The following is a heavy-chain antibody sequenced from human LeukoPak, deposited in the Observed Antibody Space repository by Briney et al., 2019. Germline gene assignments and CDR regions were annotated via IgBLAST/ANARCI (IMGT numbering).Heavy chain of an antibody. J-gene: IGHJ4*02. CDR2: ISAYNGNT. CDR3: ARQGDIVVVPAAPPPEAAAGALDY. D-gene: IGHD2-2*01. CDR1: GYTFIGYY. Sequence: ASVKVSCKTSGYTFIGYYMHWVRQAPGQGLEWMGWISAYNGNTNYAQKLQGRVTMTTDTSTSTAYMELRSLRSDDTAVYYCARQGDIVVVPAAPPPEAAAGALDYWGQGTLVTVSS. V-gene: IGHV1-18*04.